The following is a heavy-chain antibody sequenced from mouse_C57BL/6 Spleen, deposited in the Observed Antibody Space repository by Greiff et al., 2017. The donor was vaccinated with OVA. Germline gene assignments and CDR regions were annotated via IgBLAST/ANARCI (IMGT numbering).Heavy chain of an antibody. CDR1: GYTFTSYW. CDR2: IYPSDSET. D-gene: IGHD3-2*02. CDR3: AREATGLDY. V-gene: IGHV1-61*01. J-gene: IGHJ2*01. Sequence: VQLQQPGAELVRPGSSVKLSCKASGYTFTSYWMDWVKQRPGQGLEWIGNIYPSDSETPYNQKFKDKATLTVDKSSSTAYMQLSSLTSEDSAVYYCAREATGLDYWGQGTTLTVSS.